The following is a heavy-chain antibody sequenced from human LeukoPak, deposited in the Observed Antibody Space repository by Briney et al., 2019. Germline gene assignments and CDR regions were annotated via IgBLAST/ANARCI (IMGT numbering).Heavy chain of an antibody. Sequence: SETLSLTCTVSGRSISSYYWSWIRQPAGKGLEWIGRIYTSGSTNYNPPLKSRVTISVDTSKNQFSLRLSSVTAADTALYFCARRGMYGSGSQLDYWGQGTLVSVSS. CDR2: IYTSGST. CDR3: ARRGMYGSGSQLDY. CDR1: GRSISSYY. J-gene: IGHJ4*02. V-gene: IGHV4-4*07. D-gene: IGHD3-10*01.